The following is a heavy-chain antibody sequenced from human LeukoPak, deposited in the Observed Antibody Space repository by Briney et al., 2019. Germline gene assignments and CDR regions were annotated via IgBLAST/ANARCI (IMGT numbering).Heavy chain of an antibody. D-gene: IGHD2-2*02. CDR1: GFAFRSYW. Sequence: GGSARLSCAASGFAFRSYWMHWVRQAPGKGLVWVSHINSDGSNTDYADSVKGRFTISRDNAKNTLYLQMNSLRAEDTAVYYCASFPGLIPSWGQGTLVTVSS. CDR2: INSDGSNT. J-gene: IGHJ5*02. V-gene: IGHV3-74*01. CDR3: ASFPGLIPS.